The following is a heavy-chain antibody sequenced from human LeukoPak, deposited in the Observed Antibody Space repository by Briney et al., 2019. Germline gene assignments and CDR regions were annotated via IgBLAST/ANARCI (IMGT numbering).Heavy chain of an antibody. Sequence: GGSLRLSCVASGFTFDDHDMSWVRQAPGKGLEWVSNINWNGGSTGYADSVKGRFTISRGNAKNSLYLQMNSLRAEDTAFYYCARGKMVGATAWGGLDYWGQGTLVTVSS. CDR2: INWNGGST. CDR1: GFTFDDHD. V-gene: IGHV3-20*04. CDR3: ARGKMVGATAWGGLDY. J-gene: IGHJ4*02. D-gene: IGHD1-26*01.